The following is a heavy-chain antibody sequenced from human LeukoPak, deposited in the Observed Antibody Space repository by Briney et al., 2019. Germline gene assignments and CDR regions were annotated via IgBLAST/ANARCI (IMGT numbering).Heavy chain of an antibody. Sequence: SETLSLTCTLSGGSISRCDYYWSWIRQPPGKGLEWIGYIYYSGSTYYNPSLKSRVTISVDTSKNQFSLKLSSVTAADTAVYYCATDTLAGDYCLDVWGQGTTVTVSS. D-gene: IGHD4-17*01. V-gene: IGHV4-30-4*01. CDR2: IYYSGST. CDR1: GGSISRCDYY. J-gene: IGHJ6*02. CDR3: ATDTLAGDYCLDV.